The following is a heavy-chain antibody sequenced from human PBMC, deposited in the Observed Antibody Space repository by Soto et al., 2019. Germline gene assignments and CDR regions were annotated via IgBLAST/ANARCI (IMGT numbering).Heavy chain of an antibody. CDR2: IIPIFGTA. V-gene: IGHV1-69*13. Sequence: ASVKVSCKASGGTFSSYAISWVRQAPGQGLEWVGGIIPIFGTANYAQKFQGRVTITADESTSTAYMELSSLRSEDTAVYYCAREKPSPTVITFGGVIAQYYFDYWGQGTLVTVSS. CDR3: AREKPSPTVITFGGVIAQYYFDY. D-gene: IGHD3-16*02. CDR1: GGTFSSYA. J-gene: IGHJ4*02.